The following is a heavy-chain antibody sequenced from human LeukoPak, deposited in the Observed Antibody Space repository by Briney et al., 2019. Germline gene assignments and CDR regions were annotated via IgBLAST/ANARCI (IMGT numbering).Heavy chain of an antibody. CDR1: GYTFTGYY. Sequence: GASVKVSCKASGYTFTGYYMHWVRQAPGQGLEWMGRVNPDSGGTNYAQKFQGRVTMTRDTSISTAYMELSSLRSDDTAVYYCARGSAMDMALFDCWGQGTLVTVSS. V-gene: IGHV1-2*02. CDR3: ARGSAMDMALFDC. D-gene: IGHD2-2*03. CDR2: VNPDSGGT. J-gene: IGHJ4*02.